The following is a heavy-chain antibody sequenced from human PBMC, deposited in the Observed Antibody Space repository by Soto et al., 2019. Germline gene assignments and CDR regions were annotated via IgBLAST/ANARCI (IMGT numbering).Heavy chain of an antibody. CDR3: VLFNSTSGFDY. CDR1: GFAFTGYW. CDR2: LNTDESTI. Sequence: GGSLRLSCAGSGFAFTGYWMHWVRQAPGKGLVWVSRLNTDESTINYADSVKGRFTVSRDNAKNMLYLQMDSLRAEDTAVYYCVLFNSTSGFDYWGQGTLVTISS. J-gene: IGHJ4*02. D-gene: IGHD2-2*01. V-gene: IGHV3-74*01.